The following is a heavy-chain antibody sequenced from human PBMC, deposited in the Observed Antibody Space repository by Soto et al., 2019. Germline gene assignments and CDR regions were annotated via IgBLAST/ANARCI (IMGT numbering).Heavy chain of an antibody. Sequence: QVQLVESGGGVVQPGRSLRLSCAASGFTFSSYGMHWVRQAPGKGLEWVAVISYDGSNKYYADSVKGRFTISRDNSKNTLYLQMNSLRAEDTAVYYCAKDLSGSYYGGYYFDYWGQGTLVTVSS. D-gene: IGHD1-26*01. CDR1: GFTFSSYG. CDR3: AKDLSGSYYGGYYFDY. V-gene: IGHV3-30*18. J-gene: IGHJ4*02. CDR2: ISYDGSNK.